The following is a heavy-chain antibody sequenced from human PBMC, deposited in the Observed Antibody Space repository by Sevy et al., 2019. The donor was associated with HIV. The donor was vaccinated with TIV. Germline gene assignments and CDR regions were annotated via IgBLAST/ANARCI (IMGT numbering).Heavy chain of an antibody. CDR3: ARDGDSSALGWFDP. D-gene: IGHD3-22*01. Sequence: ASVKVSCKASGYTFTGYYMHWVRQAPGQGLEWMGRINPNSGGTNYAQKFQGRVTMTRDTSISTAYMEPSRLRSDDTAVYYCARDGDSSALGWFDPWGQGTLVTVSS. J-gene: IGHJ5*02. V-gene: IGHV1-2*06. CDR1: GYTFTGYY. CDR2: INPNSGGT.